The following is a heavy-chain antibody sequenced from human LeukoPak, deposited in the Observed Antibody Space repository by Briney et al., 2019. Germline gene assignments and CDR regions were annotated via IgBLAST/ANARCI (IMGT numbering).Heavy chain of an antibody. CDR2: IYSGGST. V-gene: IGHV3-53*01. Sequence: PGGSLRLSCAASGFTVSSNHMSWVCQAPGKGLEWVSVIYSGGSTYYADSVKGRFTISRDNSKNTLYLQMNSLRAEDTAVYYCARDPGYVWGSYRRGDAFDIWGQGTMVTVSS. J-gene: IGHJ3*02. D-gene: IGHD3-16*02. CDR1: GFTVSSNH. CDR3: ARDPGYVWGSYRRGDAFDI.